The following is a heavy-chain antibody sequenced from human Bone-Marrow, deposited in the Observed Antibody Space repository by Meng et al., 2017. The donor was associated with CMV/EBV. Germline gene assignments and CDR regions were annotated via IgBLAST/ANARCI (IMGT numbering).Heavy chain of an antibody. J-gene: IGHJ5*02. D-gene: IGHD3-3*01. CDR2: IYYSGST. CDR1: GGSISSGGYY. Sequence: SETLSLTCTVSGGSISSGGYYWSWIRQHPRKGLEWIGYIYYSGSTYYNPSLKSRVTISIDTSKNQFSLKLSAVTAADTAVYYCARVKRTITIFGVVIGDWFDPWGQGTLVTVSS. CDR3: ARVKRTITIFGVVIGDWFDP. V-gene: IGHV4-31*03.